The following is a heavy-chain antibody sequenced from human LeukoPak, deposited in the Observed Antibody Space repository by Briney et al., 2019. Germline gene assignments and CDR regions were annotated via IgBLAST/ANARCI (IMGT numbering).Heavy chain of an antibody. CDR3: ARDRRYYDYVWGSYDYGMDV. V-gene: IGHV3-53*01. J-gene: IGHJ6*02. CDR2: IYSGGST. Sequence: GGSLRLSCAASGFTVSSNYMSWVRQAPGMGLEWVSVIYSGGSTYYADSVKGRFTISRDNSKNTLYLEMNSLRAEDTAVYYCARDRRYYDYVWGSYDYGMDVWGQGTTVTVSS. D-gene: IGHD3-16*01. CDR1: GFTVSSNY.